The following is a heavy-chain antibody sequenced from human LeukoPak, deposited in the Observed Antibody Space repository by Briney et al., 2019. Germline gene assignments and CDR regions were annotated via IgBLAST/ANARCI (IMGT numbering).Heavy chain of an antibody. V-gene: IGHV1-24*01. CDR3: ATDQHNYYDSSGYLY. Sequence: EASVKVSCKVSGYTLTELSMHWVRQAPGKGLEWMGVFDPEDGETIYAQKFQGRVTMTEDTSTDTAYMELSSLRSEDTAVYYCATDQHNYYDSSGYLYWGQGTLVTVSS. CDR2: FDPEDGET. CDR1: GYTLTELS. J-gene: IGHJ4*02. D-gene: IGHD3-22*01.